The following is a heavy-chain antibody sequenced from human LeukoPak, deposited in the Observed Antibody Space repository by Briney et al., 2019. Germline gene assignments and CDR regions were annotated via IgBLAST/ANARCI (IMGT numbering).Heavy chain of an antibody. V-gene: IGHV1-45*03. Sequence: SVKVSCKASGYTFTYRYLHWVRQAPRQALEWMGWITPLNGNTNYAQKFQDRVTITRDRSMSTAYMELSSLRSEDTAMYYCASKGGSYRDAFDIWGQGTMVTVSS. CDR1: GYTFTYRY. CDR2: ITPLNGNT. D-gene: IGHD1-26*01. CDR3: ASKGGSYRDAFDI. J-gene: IGHJ3*02.